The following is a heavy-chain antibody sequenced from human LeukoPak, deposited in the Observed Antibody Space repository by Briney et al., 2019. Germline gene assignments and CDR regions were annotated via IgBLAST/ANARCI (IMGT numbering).Heavy chain of an antibody. CDR3: AKTGWTISHQYAFNI. D-gene: IGHD3/OR15-3a*01. Sequence: GGSLRLSCAASGFTFSNYPMSWVRQAPGKGLEWVSAISGSGGNTYYADSVKGRFTISRDNSKNTLYLQVNSLRAEDTAVYYWAKTGWTISHQYAFNIWGQGTMVTVSS. J-gene: IGHJ3*02. CDR1: GFTFSNYP. V-gene: IGHV3-23*01. CDR2: ISGSGGNT.